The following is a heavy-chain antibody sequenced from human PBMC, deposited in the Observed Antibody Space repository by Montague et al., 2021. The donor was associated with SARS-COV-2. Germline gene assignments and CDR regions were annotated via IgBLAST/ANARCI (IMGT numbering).Heavy chain of an antibody. CDR2: VXXRGXX. J-gene: IGHJ5*02. D-gene: IGHD2-15*01. V-gene: IGHV4-39*01. CDR1: GGSVYSNADHLNSDY. CDR3: TGQRWRGRFDP. Sequence: SETLSLTCDVSGGSVYSNADHLNSDYWAWVRQSPGRGLEGIGSVXXRGXXXQXPSFRGRLTMSVDTSKNSVSLRLTSVTAADTAMYYCTGQRWRGRFDPWGLGTLVIVSS.